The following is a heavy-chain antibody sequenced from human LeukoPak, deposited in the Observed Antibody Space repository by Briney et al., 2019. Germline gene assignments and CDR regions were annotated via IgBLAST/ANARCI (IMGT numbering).Heavy chain of an antibody. D-gene: IGHD1-1*01. J-gene: IGHJ4*02. CDR1: GGSISSYF. CDR3: ARAGSGPGGKRGVYYFDY. V-gene: IGHV4-59*01. Sequence: SETLSLTCTVSGGSISSYFWSWIRQPPGKGLEWIGYIYYSGSTNYNPSLKSRVTISVDTSKNQFSLKLSSVTAADTAVYYCARAGSGPGGKRGVYYFDYWGQGTLVTVSS. CDR2: IYYSGST.